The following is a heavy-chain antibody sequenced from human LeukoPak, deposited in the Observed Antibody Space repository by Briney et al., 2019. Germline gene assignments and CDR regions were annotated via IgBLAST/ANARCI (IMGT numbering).Heavy chain of an antibody. D-gene: IGHD6-13*01. Sequence: GGSLRLSCAASGFTVSSNYMSWVRQAPGKGLEWVSVIYSGGSTYYADSVKGRFTISRDNSKNTLYLQMNSLRAEDTAVYYCAKDFSSWPVDAFDIWGQGTMVTVSS. CDR1: GFTVSSNY. V-gene: IGHV3-66*01. CDR3: AKDFSSWPVDAFDI. J-gene: IGHJ3*02. CDR2: IYSGGST.